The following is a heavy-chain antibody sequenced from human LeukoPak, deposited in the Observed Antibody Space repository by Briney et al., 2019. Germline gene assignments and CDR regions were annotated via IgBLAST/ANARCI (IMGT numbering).Heavy chain of an antibody. D-gene: IGHD6-13*01. J-gene: IGHJ4*02. CDR3: AREGSSWYGGLDY. CDR1: GGSISSGGYY. CDR2: IYYSGST. Sequence: SQTLSLTCTVSGGSISSGGYYWSWIRQRPGKGLEWIGYIYYSGSTYYNPSLKSRVTISVDTSKNQFSLKLSSVTAADTAVYYCAREGSSWYGGLDYWGQGTLVTVSS. V-gene: IGHV4-31*03.